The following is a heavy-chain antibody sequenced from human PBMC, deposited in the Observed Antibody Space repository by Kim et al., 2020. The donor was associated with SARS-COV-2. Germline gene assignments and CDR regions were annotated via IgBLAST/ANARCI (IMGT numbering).Heavy chain of an antibody. Sequence: GGSLRLSCAASGFTFSSYSMNWVRQAPGKGLEWVSYISSSSSTTYYADSVKGRFTISRDNAKNSLYLQMNSLRGEDTAVYYCAREGGCSSTSSVAVNWFAPWGQGALLTVSP. CDR3: AREGGCSSTSSVAVNWFAP. D-gene: IGHD2-2*01. CDR2: ISSSSSTT. J-gene: IGHJ5*02. CDR1: GFTFSSYS. V-gene: IGHV3-48*01.